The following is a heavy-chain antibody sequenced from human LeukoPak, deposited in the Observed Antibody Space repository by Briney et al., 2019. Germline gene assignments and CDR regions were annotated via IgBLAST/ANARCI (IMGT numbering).Heavy chain of an antibody. CDR1: GFTVSSYG. J-gene: IGHJ4*02. CDR2: IRYDGSNK. Sequence: PGGSLRLSCAASGFTVSSYGMHWVRQAPGKGLEWEAFIRYDGSNKYYADSVKGRFTISRDNSKNTLYLQMNSLRAEDTAVYYCASLEWELLNPFDYWGQGTLVTVSS. V-gene: IGHV3-30*02. CDR3: ASLEWELLNPFDY. D-gene: IGHD1-26*01.